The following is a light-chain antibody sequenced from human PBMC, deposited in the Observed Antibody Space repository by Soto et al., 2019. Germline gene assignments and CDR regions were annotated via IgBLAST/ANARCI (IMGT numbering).Light chain of an antibody. Sequence: DIQMTQSPSTLSASVGDRVTITCRASQSISSWLAWYQQKPGKAPKLLIYKASSLESGVPSRFSGSGSGTEVTRTISSLQPDDFANYYCQQYNSYPYTFGQGTKLEIK. J-gene: IGKJ2*01. CDR2: KAS. CDR3: QQYNSYPYT. CDR1: QSISSW. V-gene: IGKV1-5*03.